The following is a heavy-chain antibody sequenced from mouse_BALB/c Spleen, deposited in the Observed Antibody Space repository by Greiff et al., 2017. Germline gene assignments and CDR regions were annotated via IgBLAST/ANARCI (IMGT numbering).Heavy chain of an antibody. CDR3: VREGYGSFDY. CDR2: IRSKSNNYAT. Sequence: EVQLVESGGGLVQPKGSLKLSCAASGFTFNTYAMHWVCQAPGKGLEWVARIRSKSNNYATYYADSVKDRFTISRDDSQSMLYLQMNNLETEDTAMYYCVREGYGSFDYWGQGTTLTVSS. D-gene: IGHD1-1*01. CDR1: GFTFNTYA. V-gene: IGHV10-3*03. J-gene: IGHJ2*01.